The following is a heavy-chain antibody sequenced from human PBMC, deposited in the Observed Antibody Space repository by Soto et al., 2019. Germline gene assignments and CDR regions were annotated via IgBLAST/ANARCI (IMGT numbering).Heavy chain of an antibody. V-gene: IGHV1-46*04. CDR3: AKDPCGGDCYVNWFDP. Sequence: GASVKVSCKASGYSITYNYMHWVRQAPGKGLEWMGTIDPTGGSTYYADSVKGRFTISRDNSKNTLYLQMNSLRAEDTAVYYCAKDPCGGDCYVNWFDPWGQGTLVTVSS. CDR2: IDPTGGST. CDR1: GYSITYNY. D-gene: IGHD2-21*02. J-gene: IGHJ5*02.